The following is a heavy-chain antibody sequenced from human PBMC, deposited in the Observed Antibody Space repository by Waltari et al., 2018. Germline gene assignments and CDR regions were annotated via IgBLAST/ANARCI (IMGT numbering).Heavy chain of an antibody. CDR3: AKAVIYYYYGMDV. Sequence: EVQLLESGGGLVQHGGSLRLSCAASGFTFSSYAMSWVRQAPGKGLEGVSAISCSGGSTYYADSVKGRFTISRDNSKNTLYLQMNSLRAEDTAVYYCAKAVIYYYYGMDVWGQGTTVTVSS. CDR2: ISCSGGST. J-gene: IGHJ6*02. V-gene: IGHV3-23*01. CDR1: GFTFSSYA.